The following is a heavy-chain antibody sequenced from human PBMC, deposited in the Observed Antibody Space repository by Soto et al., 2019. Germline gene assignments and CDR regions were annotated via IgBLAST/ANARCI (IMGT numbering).Heavy chain of an antibody. V-gene: IGHV6-1*01. J-gene: IGHJ4*02. D-gene: IGHD6-19*01. CDR2: TYYRSNWRH. CDR3: ARGVAGSGFDL. CDR1: GDGVSSNTAA. Sequence: PSQTLSLTCAISGDGVSSNTAAWNWIRLSPSRGLEWLGRTYYRSNWRHDYAVSVKSRITVNPDTSKNHFSLQLNSVTPDDTAVYYCARGVAGSGFDLWGQGTLVTVSS.